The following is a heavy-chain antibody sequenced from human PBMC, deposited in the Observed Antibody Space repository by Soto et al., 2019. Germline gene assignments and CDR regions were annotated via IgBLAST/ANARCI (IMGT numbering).Heavy chain of an antibody. CDR2: ISGSGGST. D-gene: IGHD5-12*01. Sequence: GRSLTPSCAASGFTLSSYAMSWVRQAPGKGLEWVSAISGSGGSTYYADSVKGRFTISRDNSKNTLYLQMNSLRAEDTAVYYCAKEGYDFGYYYYGMDVWGQGTTVTV. CDR3: AKEGYDFGYYYYGMDV. V-gene: IGHV3-23*01. J-gene: IGHJ6*02. CDR1: GFTLSSYA.